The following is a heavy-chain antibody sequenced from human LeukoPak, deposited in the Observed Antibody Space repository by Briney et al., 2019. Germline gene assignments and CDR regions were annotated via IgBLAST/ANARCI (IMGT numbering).Heavy chain of an antibody. CDR2: ISSSGSTI. CDR3: ARVMWLQTQPTNYYYGMDV. V-gene: IGHV3-11*01. J-gene: IGHJ6*02. Sequence: GGSLRLSCAASGFTFSDYYMSWIRQAPGKGLEWVSYISSSGSTIYYADSVKGRFTISSDNAKNSLYLQMNSLRAEDTAVYYCARVMWLQTQPTNYYYGMDVWGQGTTVTVSS. CDR1: GFTFSDYY. D-gene: IGHD5-24*01.